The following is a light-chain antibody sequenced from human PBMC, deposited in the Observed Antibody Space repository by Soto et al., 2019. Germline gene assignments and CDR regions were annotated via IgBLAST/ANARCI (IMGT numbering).Light chain of an antibody. J-gene: IGLJ3*02. CDR3: QVWDSSTARV. Sequence: SYELTQPLSVSVALGQTARITCGGNNIGSKNVHWYQQKPGQAPVLVTYRDSNRPSGIPERFSGSNSWNTATLTISRAQAGDEADYYCQVWDSSTARVFGGGTKLTVL. CDR2: RDS. CDR1: NIGSKN. V-gene: IGLV3-9*01.